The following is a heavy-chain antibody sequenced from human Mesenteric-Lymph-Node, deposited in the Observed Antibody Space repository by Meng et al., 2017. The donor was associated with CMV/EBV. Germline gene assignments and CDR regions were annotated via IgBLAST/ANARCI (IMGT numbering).Heavy chain of an antibody. V-gene: IGHV4-34*01. D-gene: IGHD3-10*01. Sequence: CAVYGGSFRGYYWRWIRQPPGKGLEWIGEINHSGSTNYNPSLKSRVTISVDTSKNQFSLKLSSVTAADTAVYYCARGLRSGGYWFDPWGQGTLVTVSS. CDR1: GGSFRGYY. CDR3: ARGLRSGGYWFDP. CDR2: INHSGST. J-gene: IGHJ5*02.